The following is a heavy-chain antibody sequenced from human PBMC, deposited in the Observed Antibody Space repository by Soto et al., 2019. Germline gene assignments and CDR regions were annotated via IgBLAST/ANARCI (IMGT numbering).Heavy chain of an antibody. D-gene: IGHD2-2*01. CDR3: ARVAIVLLHGDHRDVFAFRAQRSTDL. CDR2: IYYSGST. V-gene: IGHV4-59*01. J-gene: IGHJ2*01. CDR1: GGSISSYY. Sequence: SETLSLTCTVSGGSISSYYWSWIRQPPGKGLEWIGYIYYSGSTNNNPSLKSRVTISVDTSKNQFSLKLSSVTAADTAVYYCARVAIVLLHGDHRDVFAFRAQRSTDL.